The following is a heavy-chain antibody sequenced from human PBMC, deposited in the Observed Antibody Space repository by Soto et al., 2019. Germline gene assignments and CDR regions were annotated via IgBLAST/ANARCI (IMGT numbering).Heavy chain of an antibody. CDR3: ATGLCSGWVFYDGLDA. CDR2: TYYRSKWYN. J-gene: IGHJ5*02. V-gene: IGHV6-1*01. D-gene: IGHD6-19*01. Sequence: SQTLSLTCAISGDSVSSNSAAWNWIRQSPSRGLEWLGRTYYRSKWYNDYVVSVKSRITINPDTSKNQFSLQLNSVTPEDTAVYYCATGLCSGWVFYDGLDAWGQGTLVTVSS. CDR1: GDSVSSNSAA.